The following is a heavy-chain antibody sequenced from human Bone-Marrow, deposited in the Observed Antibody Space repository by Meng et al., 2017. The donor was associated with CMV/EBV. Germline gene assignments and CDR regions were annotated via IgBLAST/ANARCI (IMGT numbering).Heavy chain of an antibody. Sequence: QEPGLGVVKPTGTLSLSVLGLRGSISSSSYYWGWIRPPPGRWLEWIGNIYYSGSPYYNPSLKSRVTISVDTSKNQFSLKLNSVTAADTAMYYCARAQSGYDPFDYWGQGTLVTVS. J-gene: IGHJ4*02. CDR1: RGSISSSSYY. V-gene: IGHV4-39*07. D-gene: IGHD5-12*01. CDR2: IYYSGSP. CDR3: ARAQSGYDPFDY.